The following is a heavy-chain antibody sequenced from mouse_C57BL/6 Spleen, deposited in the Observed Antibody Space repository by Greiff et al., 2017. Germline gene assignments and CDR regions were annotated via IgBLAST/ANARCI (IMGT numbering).Heavy chain of an antibody. D-gene: IGHD4-1*01. V-gene: IGHV1-26*01. Sequence: VQLQQSGPELVKPGASVKISCKASGYTFTDYYMNWVKQSHGKSLEWIGDINPNNGGTSYNQKFKGKATLTVDKSSSTAYMELRSLTSEDSAVYYCARNWDTAYWGQGTLVTVSA. CDR1: GYTFTDYY. CDR2: INPNNGGT. CDR3: ARNWDTAY. J-gene: IGHJ3*01.